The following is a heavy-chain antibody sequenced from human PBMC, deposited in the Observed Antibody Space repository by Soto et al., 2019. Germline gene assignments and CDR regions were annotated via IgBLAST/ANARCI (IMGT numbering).Heavy chain of an antibody. Sequence: LSETLSLTCAVSGAANTTGGHSWSWMRQPPGNGLQWIGYMYHTGSANYNPSLKGRVTMSFDTSTNDFSLKLNSVTAADTAVYFCARRKGTRYFDFWGPGLLVTVSS. CDR3: ARRKGTRYFDF. CDR1: GAANTTGGHS. D-gene: IGHD3-10*01. J-gene: IGHJ4*02. V-gene: IGHV4-30-2*01. CDR2: MYHTGSA.